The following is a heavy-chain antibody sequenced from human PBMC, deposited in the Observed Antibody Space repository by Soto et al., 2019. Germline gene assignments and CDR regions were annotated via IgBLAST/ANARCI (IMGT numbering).Heavy chain of an antibody. Sequence: PSETLSLTCTVSGGSISSGGYYWSWIRQHPGKGLEWIGDIYYSGSTYYNPSRKSRVTISVDTSKNQFSLKLSSVTASDTAVDYCARETRGNRHYYYGMDVWGQGTTVTVSS. CDR1: GGSISSGGYY. CDR3: ARETRGNRHYYYGMDV. J-gene: IGHJ6*02. V-gene: IGHV4-31*03. D-gene: IGHD4-4*01. CDR2: IYYSGST.